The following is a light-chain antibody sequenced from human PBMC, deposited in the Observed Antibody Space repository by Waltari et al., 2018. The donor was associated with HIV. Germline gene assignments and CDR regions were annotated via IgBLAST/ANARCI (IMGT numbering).Light chain of an antibody. J-gene: IGLJ3*02. CDR1: TLGHKY. Sequence: SYDLTQPPSVSVSSGPTATGTCSAVTLGHKYVSGYQQRSGQSPVLVIYQDTKRPPGVPGPCSGSTSENTATLTVNETQHGDEAHCSGQAWDSGTIVFGGGTSLTVL. CDR3: QAWDSGTIV. V-gene: IGLV3-1*01. CDR2: QDT.